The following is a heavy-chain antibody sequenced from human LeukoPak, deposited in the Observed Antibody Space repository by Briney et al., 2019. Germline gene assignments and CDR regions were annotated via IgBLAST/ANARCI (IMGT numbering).Heavy chain of an antibody. CDR2: INWNGGST. V-gene: IGHV3-20*04. J-gene: IGHJ5*02. D-gene: IGHD5-12*01. CDR3: ARGQGSGYDSNWFDP. Sequence: PGGSLRLSCAASGFTFDDYGMSWVRQAPGKGPEWVSGINWNGGSTGYADSVKGRFTISRDNAKNSLYLQMNSLRAEDTALYYCARGQGSGYDSNWFDPWGQGTLVTVSS. CDR1: GFTFDDYG.